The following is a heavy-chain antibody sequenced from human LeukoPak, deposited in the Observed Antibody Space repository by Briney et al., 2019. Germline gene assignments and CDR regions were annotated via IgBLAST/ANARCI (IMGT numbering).Heavy chain of an antibody. D-gene: IGHD3-22*01. CDR1: GFTFSSYA. J-gene: IGHJ4*02. CDR3: AKDRYYYDSSGYYGY. Sequence: GSLRLSCAASGFTFSSYAMSWVRQAPGKGLEWVSAISGSGGSTYYADSVKGRFTISRDNSKNTLYLQMNSLRAEDTAVYYCAKDRYYYDSSGYYGYWGQGTLVTVSS. CDR2: ISGSGGST. V-gene: IGHV3-23*01.